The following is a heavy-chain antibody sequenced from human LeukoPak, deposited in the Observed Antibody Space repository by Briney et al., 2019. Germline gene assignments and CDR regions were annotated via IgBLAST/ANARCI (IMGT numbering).Heavy chain of an antibody. CDR1: GSIITTNW. D-gene: IGHD6-19*01. V-gene: IGHV5-10-1*01. J-gene: IGHJ5*02. Sequence: GESLKICCKCSGSIITTNWSSWIRQMPGKGLEWMGRIDPSDSTTNYSPSFQGHVTISVDKSISTAYLQWSSLKASDTAMYYCARRAGSSGKFVPWGQGTLVIVSS. CDR3: ARRAGSSGKFVP. CDR2: IDPSDSTT.